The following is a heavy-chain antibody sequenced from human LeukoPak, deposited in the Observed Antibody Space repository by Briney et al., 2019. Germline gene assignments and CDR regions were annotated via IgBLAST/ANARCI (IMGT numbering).Heavy chain of an antibody. CDR3: ARDLYSSSWYFVSPGGY. V-gene: IGHV3-20*04. J-gene: IGHJ4*02. CDR2: INWNGGST. CDR1: GFTFDDYG. Sequence: GGSLRLSCAASGFTFDDYGMNWVRQAPGKGLEWVSGINWNGGSTGYADSGKGRFTISRDNAKNSLYLQMNSLRAEDTALYYCARDLYSSSWYFVSPGGYWGQGTLVTVSS. D-gene: IGHD6-13*01.